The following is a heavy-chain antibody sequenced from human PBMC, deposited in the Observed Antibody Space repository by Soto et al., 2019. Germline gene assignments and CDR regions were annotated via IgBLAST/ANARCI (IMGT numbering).Heavy chain of an antibody. CDR1: GFTFSSYE. V-gene: IGHV3-48*03. Sequence: GGSLRLSCAASGFTFSSYEMNWVRQAPGKGLEWVSYISSSGSIIYYADSVKGRFTISRDNAKNSLYLQMNSPRAEDTAVYYCARGVLYYYDSSGYPHWFDPWGQGTLVTVSS. J-gene: IGHJ5*02. D-gene: IGHD3-22*01. CDR3: ARGVLYYYDSSGYPHWFDP. CDR2: ISSSGSII.